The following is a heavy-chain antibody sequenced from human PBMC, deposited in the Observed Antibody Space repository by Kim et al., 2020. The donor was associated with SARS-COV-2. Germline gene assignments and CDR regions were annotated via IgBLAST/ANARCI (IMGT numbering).Heavy chain of an antibody. V-gene: IGHV3-21*01. CDR2: ISSSSSYI. Sequence: GGSLRLSCAASGFTFSSYSMNWVRQAPGKGLEWVSSISSSSSYIYYADSVKGRFTISRDNAKNSLYLQMNSVRAEDTAVYYCARDLGSDNWGGYYYYGMDVWGQGTTVTVSS. J-gene: IGHJ6*02. CDR1: GFTFSSYS. D-gene: IGHD7-27*01. CDR3: ARDLGSDNWGGYYYYGMDV.